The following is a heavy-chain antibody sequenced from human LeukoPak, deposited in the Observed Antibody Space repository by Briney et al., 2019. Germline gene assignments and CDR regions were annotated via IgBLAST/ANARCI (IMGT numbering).Heavy chain of an antibody. J-gene: IGHJ5*02. CDR1: GFTFSSYE. D-gene: IGHD2-8*01. CDR3: ARVGVTYWFDP. CDR2: ISSSGSTI. V-gene: IGHV3-48*03. Sequence: PGGSLRLSCAASGFTFSSYEMNWVRQAPGKGLEWVSYISSSGSTIYYADSVKGRFTISRDNAKNSLYLQMNSLRAEDTAVYYCARVGVTYWFDPWGQRTLVTVSS.